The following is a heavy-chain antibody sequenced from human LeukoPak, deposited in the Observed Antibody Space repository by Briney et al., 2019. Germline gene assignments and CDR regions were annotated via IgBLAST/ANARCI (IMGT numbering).Heavy chain of an antibody. CDR2: ISYDGSNK. CDR1: GFTFSSYA. D-gene: IGHD3-3*01. J-gene: IGHJ4*02. Sequence: GGSLRLSCAASGFTFSSYAMHWVRQAPGKGLEWVAVISYDGSNKYYADSVKGRFTISRDNSKNTLYLQMNSLRAEDTAVYYCARGLTPPVVLRFLEWSVPDYWGQGTLVTVS. CDR3: ARGLTPPVVLRFLEWSVPDY. V-gene: IGHV3-30*04.